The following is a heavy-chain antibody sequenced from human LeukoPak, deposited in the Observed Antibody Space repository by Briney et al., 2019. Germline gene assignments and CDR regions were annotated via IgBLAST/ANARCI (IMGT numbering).Heavy chain of an antibody. V-gene: IGHV4-39*07. CDR3: ARVWDRNGVSAFDI. J-gene: IGHJ3*02. CDR2: IYYSGST. Sequence: PSETLSLTCTVSGGSISSSSYYWGWIRQPPGKGLEWIGSIYYSGSTYYNPSLKSRVTISVDTSKNQFSLKLSSVTAADTAVYYCARVWDRNGVSAFDIWGQGTMVTVSS. CDR1: GGSISSSSYY. D-gene: IGHD1-1*01.